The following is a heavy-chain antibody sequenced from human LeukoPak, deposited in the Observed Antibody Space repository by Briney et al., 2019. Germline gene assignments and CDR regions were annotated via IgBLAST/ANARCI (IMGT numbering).Heavy chain of an antibody. CDR1: GFTFSSYD. Sequence: GESLRLSCAAFGFTFSSYDMNWVRQAPGKGLEWVSYISSSGTTIYYADSVKGRFTISRDNAKNSLYLQMNSLRAEDTAVYYCARVGVVVAATGNLWFDPWGQGTLVTVSS. V-gene: IGHV3-48*03. CDR2: ISSSGTTI. D-gene: IGHD2-15*01. J-gene: IGHJ5*02. CDR3: ARVGVVVAATGNLWFDP.